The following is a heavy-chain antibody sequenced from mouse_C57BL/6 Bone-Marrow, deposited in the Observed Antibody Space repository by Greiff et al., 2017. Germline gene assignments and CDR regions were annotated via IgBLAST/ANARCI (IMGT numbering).Heavy chain of an antibody. V-gene: IGHV3-6*01. D-gene: IGHD1-1*01. CDR3: ARALIYYYGSSYAMDY. J-gene: IGHJ4*01. CDR2: ISYDGSN. Sequence: EVKLEESGPGLVKPSQSLSLTCSVTGYSITSGYYWNWIRQFPGNKLEWMGYISYDGSNNYNPSLKNRISITRDTSKNQFFLKLNSVTTEDTATYYCARALIYYYGSSYAMDYWGQGTSVTVSS. CDR1: GYSITSGYY.